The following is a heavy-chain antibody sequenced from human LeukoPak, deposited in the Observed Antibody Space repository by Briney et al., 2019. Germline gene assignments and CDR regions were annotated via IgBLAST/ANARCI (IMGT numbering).Heavy chain of an antibody. J-gene: IGHJ4*02. CDR2: VRFDGGIK. V-gene: IGHV3-30*02. D-gene: IGHD1-26*01. CDR1: GFSFSNYA. CDR3: AKDEAGGATPFDF. Sequence: GGSLRLSCAASGFSFSNYAMHWVRQAPGKGLQWVAFVRFDGGIKYYADSVKSRCTISRDNSKNTLYLQMNSLRPDDTAVYYCAKDEAGGATPFDFWGQGTLVTVSS.